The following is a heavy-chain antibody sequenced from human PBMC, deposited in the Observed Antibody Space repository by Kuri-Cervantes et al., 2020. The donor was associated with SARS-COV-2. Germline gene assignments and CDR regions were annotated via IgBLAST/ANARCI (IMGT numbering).Heavy chain of an antibody. CDR1: GGTFSSYT. J-gene: IGHJ6*04. V-gene: IGHV1-69*13. Sequence: SVKVSCKASGGTFSSYTISWVRQAPGQGLEWMGGIIPIFGTANYAQKFQGRVTITADESTSTAYMELSSLRSEDTAMYYCVKDRQLGVWGKGTTVTVSS. CDR2: IIPIFGTA. CDR3: VKDRQLGV.